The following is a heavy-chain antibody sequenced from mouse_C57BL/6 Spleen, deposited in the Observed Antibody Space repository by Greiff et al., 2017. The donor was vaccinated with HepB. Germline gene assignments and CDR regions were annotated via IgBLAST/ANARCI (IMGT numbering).Heavy chain of an antibody. D-gene: IGHD2-1*01. CDR3: ARDYYGNYYAMDY. J-gene: IGHJ4*01. Sequence: QVQLQQSGAELAKPGASVKLSCKASGYTFTSYWMHWVKQRPGQGLEWIGYINPSSGYTKYNQKFKDKATLTADKYSSTAYMQLSSLTYEDSAVYYCARDYYGNYYAMDYWGQGTSVTVSS. CDR1: GYTFTSYW. V-gene: IGHV1-7*01. CDR2: INPSSGYT.